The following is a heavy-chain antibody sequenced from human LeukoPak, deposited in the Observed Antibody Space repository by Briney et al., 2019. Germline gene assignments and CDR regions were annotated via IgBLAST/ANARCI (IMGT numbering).Heavy chain of an antibody. CDR3: ARGVVVVPAANLHHFDY. Sequence: SETLSLTCTVSGGSISSSSYYWGWIRQPPGKGLEWIGSIYYSGSTYYNPSLKSRVTISVDTSKNQFSLKLSSVTAADTAVYYCARGVVVVPAANLHHFDYWGQGTLVTVSS. CDR2: IYYSGST. CDR1: GGSISSSSYY. V-gene: IGHV4-39*07. J-gene: IGHJ4*02. D-gene: IGHD2-2*01.